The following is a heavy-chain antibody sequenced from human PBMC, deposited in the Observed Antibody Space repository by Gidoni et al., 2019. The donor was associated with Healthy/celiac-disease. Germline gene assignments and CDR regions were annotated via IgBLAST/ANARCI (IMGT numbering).Heavy chain of an antibody. CDR1: GYTFTGYY. CDR3: ASFRGDTVNTRLKAFDI. Sequence: QVQLVQSGAEVKKPGASVKVSCTASGYTFTGYYMHWVRQAPGQGLEWMGRINPNSGGTNYAQKFQGRVTMTRDTSISTAYMELSRLRSDDTAVYYCASFRGDTVNTRLKAFDIWGQGTMVTVSS. CDR2: INPNSGGT. V-gene: IGHV1-2*06. J-gene: IGHJ3*02. D-gene: IGHD4-17*01.